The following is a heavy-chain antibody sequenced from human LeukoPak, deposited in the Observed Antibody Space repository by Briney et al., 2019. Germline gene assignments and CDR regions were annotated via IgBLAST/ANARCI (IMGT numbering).Heavy chain of an antibody. D-gene: IGHD3-16*01. CDR3: ARAVMITFGDWFDP. V-gene: IGHV4-59*01. J-gene: IGHJ5*02. CDR1: GGSFNPYY. Sequence: PSETLSLTCTVSGGSFNPYYWSWIRQPPGKGLEWIGNIFYSGYTMYNPSLQSRVTISLDTSKNQFSLRLISVTAADTAVYYCARAVMITFGDWFDPWGQGTLVTVSS. CDR2: IFYSGYT.